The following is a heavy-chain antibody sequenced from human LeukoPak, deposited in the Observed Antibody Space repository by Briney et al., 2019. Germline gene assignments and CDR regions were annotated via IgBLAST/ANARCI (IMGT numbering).Heavy chain of an antibody. Sequence: SETLSLTCAVYGGSFSAYYWTWIRQPPGKGLEWIGEINHSGSTNYNPSLKSRVTISVDTSKNQFSLRLSSVTAADTAVYYCARVRSIVAAGTWMDVWGQGTTVTVSS. CDR3: ARVRSIVAAGTWMDV. D-gene: IGHD6-13*01. V-gene: IGHV4-34*01. J-gene: IGHJ6*02. CDR1: GGSFSAYY. CDR2: INHSGST.